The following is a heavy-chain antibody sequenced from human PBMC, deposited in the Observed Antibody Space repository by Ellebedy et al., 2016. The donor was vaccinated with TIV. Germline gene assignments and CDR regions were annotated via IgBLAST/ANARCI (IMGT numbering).Heavy chain of an antibody. J-gene: IGHJ4*02. CDR2: ITPILGTA. Sequence: SVKVSCXTSGGNFRSYVISWVRQAPGQGLEWMGGITPILGTANHAQKLQGRVRITAEVSTSTVFMELSSLRSEDTAVYSCARLGVAGDWGQGTLVTVSS. CDR1: GGNFRSYV. CDR3: ARLGVAGD. D-gene: IGHD6-19*01. V-gene: IGHV1-69*13.